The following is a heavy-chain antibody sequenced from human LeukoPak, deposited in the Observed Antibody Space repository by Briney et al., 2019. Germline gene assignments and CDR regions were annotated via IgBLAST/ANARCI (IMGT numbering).Heavy chain of an antibody. CDR1: GYIFASYG. Sequence: ASVKVSCKASGYIFASYGISWVRQAPGQGLEWMGWISAYNGDTKYAHNLQGRVTLTTDTSTGTAYMELRSLTSDDTALFYCARDTALIITPGGPDYWGRGTLITVSS. J-gene: IGHJ4*02. CDR2: ISAYNGDT. V-gene: IGHV1-18*01. D-gene: IGHD3-10*01. CDR3: ARDTALIITPGGPDY.